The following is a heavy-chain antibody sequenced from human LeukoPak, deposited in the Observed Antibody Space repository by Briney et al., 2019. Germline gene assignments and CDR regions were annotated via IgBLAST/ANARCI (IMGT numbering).Heavy chain of an antibody. CDR2: IIPIFGTA. Sequence: SVKVSGKASGGTFSSYAISWVRQAPGQGLEWMGGIIPIFGTANYAQKFQGRVTITPDKSTSTAYMELSSLRSEDTAVYYCARVAGYCTGGSCNSDYWGQGTLVTVSS. D-gene: IGHD2-15*01. CDR1: GGTFSSYA. V-gene: IGHV1-69*06. J-gene: IGHJ4*02. CDR3: ARVAGYCTGGSCNSDY.